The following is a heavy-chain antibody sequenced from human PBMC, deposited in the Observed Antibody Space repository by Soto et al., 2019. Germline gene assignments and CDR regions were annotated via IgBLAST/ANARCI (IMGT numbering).Heavy chain of an antibody. Sequence: EVQLLESRGGLVQPGESLTLSCAASGFTFNTYAMTWARRAPGKGLEWVSAISGSGATTYVADSVKGRFTISRDNSKDTLYLQMNSLRAEDTAIYYCAKGRGGAYYYYGLDVWGQGTTVTVSS. CDR2: ISGSGATT. J-gene: IGHJ6*02. CDR3: AKGRGGAYYYYGLDV. D-gene: IGHD3-10*01. CDR1: GFTFNTYA. V-gene: IGHV3-23*01.